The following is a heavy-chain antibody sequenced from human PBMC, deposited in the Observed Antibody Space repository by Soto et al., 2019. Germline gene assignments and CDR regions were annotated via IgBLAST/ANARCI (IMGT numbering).Heavy chain of an antibody. CDR1: GGSIRSGDYY. V-gene: IGHV4-30-4*01. Sequence: SETLSLTCTVSGGSIRSGDYYWGWIRKPPGKGLEWIGYVYYSGTTYSHPSLNSRVSISVDTSENQFSLRLTSVTAADTAVYYCVTVNLVGAAYYFDYWGPGTLVTVSS. D-gene: IGHD1-26*01. J-gene: IGHJ4*02. CDR3: VTVNLVGAAYYFDY. CDR2: VYYSGTT.